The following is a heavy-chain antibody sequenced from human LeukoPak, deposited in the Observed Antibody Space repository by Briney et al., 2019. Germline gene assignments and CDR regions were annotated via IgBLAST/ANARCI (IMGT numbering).Heavy chain of an antibody. CDR2: IYTSGST. J-gene: IGHJ5*02. CDR1: GGSISSYY. D-gene: IGHD2-2*01. V-gene: IGHV4-4*07. Sequence: SETLSLTCTVSGGSISSYYWSWLRQPAGKGLEWIGRIYTSGSTNYNPFLKSRVTMSVDTSKNQFSLKLSSVTAADTAVYYCARDGAEDIVVVPAARDDNWFDPWGQGTLVTVSS. CDR3: ARDGAEDIVVVPAARDDNWFDP.